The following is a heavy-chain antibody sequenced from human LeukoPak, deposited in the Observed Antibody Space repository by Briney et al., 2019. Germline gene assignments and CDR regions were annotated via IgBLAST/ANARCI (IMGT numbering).Heavy chain of an antibody. CDR1: GGSISSYY. D-gene: IGHD5-24*01. CDR2: IYYSGST. CDR3: ARLGEMATISPPVWYFDL. J-gene: IGHJ2*01. Sequence: SETLSLTCTVSGGSISSYYWSWIRQPPGKGLEWIGYIYYSGSTNYNPSLKSRVTISVDTSKNQFSLKLSSVTAADTAVYYCARLGEMATISPPVWYFDLWGRGTLVTVSS. V-gene: IGHV4-59*08.